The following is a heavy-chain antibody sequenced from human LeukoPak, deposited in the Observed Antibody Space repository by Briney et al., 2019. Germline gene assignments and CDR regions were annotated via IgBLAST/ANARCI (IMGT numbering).Heavy chain of an antibody. CDR2: ININSPIP. D-gene: IGHD3-10*01. V-gene: IGHV1-18*01. Sequence: GSVQFSCKSSGCTLSDYDINWFRQAPGKGLEDMGWININSPIPSYAHKLEGRVTLTTDTSTSTAYMEIKSLRPDDPAVYYRARAWGMVRVIIYYWGQSTLVTVSS. CDR3: ARAWGMVRVIIYY. CDR1: GCTLSDYD. J-gene: IGHJ4*02.